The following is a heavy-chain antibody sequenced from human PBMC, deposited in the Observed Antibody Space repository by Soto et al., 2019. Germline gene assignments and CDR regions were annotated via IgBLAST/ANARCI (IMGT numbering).Heavy chain of an antibody. CDR2: IFYLGSS. V-gene: IGHV4-39*01. J-gene: IGHJ5*02. D-gene: IGHD3-3*02. CDR1: GDSIIISDFY. Sequence: SETLSLTCTVSGDSIIISDFYWGWLRQPPGKGLEWIGSIFYLGSSYYNPSLKSRVTTSVDTSKNQFSLRLRSVTAADTALYFCARHSLALRKNNWFDPWGQGIMVTVSS. CDR3: ARHSLALRKNNWFDP.